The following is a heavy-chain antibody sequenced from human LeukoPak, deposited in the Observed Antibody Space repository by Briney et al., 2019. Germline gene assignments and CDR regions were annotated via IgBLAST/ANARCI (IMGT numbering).Heavy chain of an antibody. J-gene: IGHJ4*02. V-gene: IGHV3-23*01. CDR2: ISGIGGST. CDR3: ARGSGYNFFDS. D-gene: IGHD5-12*01. CDR1: GFTFSSYG. Sequence: GGSLRLSCAASGFTFSSYGMSWVRQAPGKGLEWVSVISGIGGSTYYADSVKGRFTISRDNSKNTLYLQMNSLRPEDTAVYYCARGSGYNFFDSWGQGILVTVSS.